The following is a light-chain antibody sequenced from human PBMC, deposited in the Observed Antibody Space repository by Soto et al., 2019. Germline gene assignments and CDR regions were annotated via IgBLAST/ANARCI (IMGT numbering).Light chain of an antibody. CDR3: QQANSFPIT. J-gene: IGKJ5*01. CDR2: AAS. V-gene: IGKV1-12*01. CDR1: QGISSW. Sequence: DIQIAQSPSSVSSSLVDRVTVTCRASQGISSWLAWYQKKPGKAPKLLIYAASSLQSGVPSRFSGSGSGTDFTLTISSLQPEDCAIYFCQQANSFPITFGQGTRLEIK.